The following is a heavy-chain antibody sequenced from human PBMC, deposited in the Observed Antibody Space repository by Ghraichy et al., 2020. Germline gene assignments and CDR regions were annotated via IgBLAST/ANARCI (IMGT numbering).Heavy chain of an antibody. D-gene: IGHD2-15*01. CDR3: AHRGGDCSGSSCYSYYFDS. CDR2: IYYGGST. V-gene: IGHV4-39*01. CDR1: GGSISKIYY. Sequence: SQTLSLTCSVSGGSISKIYYWGWIRQPPGKGLEWIGSIYYGGSTYYNPSLKSRLTISVDTSKNQFSLKLTSVTAADTAVYYCAHRGGDCSGSSCYSYYFDSWGQGTLVTVSS. J-gene: IGHJ4*02.